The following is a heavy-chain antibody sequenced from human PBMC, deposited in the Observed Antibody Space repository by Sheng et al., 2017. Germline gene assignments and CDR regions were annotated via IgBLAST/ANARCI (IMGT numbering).Heavy chain of an antibody. Sequence: EVQLVESGGGLVQPGGSLRLSCAGSGFTFNRYWMSWVRQAPGKGLEWVSALSGHGRTTYYADSVRGRFTISRDNSKNTLFLQMNSLKAEDTAVYYCAKGRSSGRFPDIYWGQGALVTVSS. CDR3: AKGRSSGRFPDIY. D-gene: IGHD1-26*01. CDR2: LSGHGRTT. CDR1: GFTFNRYW. J-gene: IGHJ4*02. V-gene: IGHV3-23*04.